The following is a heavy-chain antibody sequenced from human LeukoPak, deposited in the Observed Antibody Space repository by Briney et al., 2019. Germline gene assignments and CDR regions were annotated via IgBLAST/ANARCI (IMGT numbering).Heavy chain of an antibody. CDR2: IYYSGST. D-gene: IGHD2-15*01. CDR1: GGSISSGGYY. CDR3: ARGGRYCSGGSCPKYGMDV. Sequence: SETLSLTCTVSGGSISSGGYYWSWIRQHPGKGLEWIGYIYYSGSTYYNPSLKSRVTISVDTSKNQFSLKLSSVTAADTAVYYCARGGRYCSGGSCPKYGMDVWGQGTTVTVSS. J-gene: IGHJ6*02. V-gene: IGHV4-31*03.